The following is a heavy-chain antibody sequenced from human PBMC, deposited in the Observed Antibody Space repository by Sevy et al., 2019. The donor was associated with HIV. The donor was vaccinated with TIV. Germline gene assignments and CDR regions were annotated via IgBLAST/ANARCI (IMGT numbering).Heavy chain of an antibody. Sequence: GGSLRLSCVASEFILSNYAMNWVRQAPGKGLEWVSGISGSGGSSYYADSVKGRFTISRDNSKNTLYLQMNSLRAEDTAMYYCAKDLYYDNSLFDYWGQGILVTVSS. J-gene: IGHJ4*02. CDR2: ISGSGGSS. V-gene: IGHV3-23*01. CDR1: EFILSNYA. CDR3: AKDLYYDNSLFDY. D-gene: IGHD3-22*01.